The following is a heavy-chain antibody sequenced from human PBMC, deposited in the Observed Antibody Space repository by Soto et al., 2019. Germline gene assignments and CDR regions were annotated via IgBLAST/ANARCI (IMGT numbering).Heavy chain of an antibody. Sequence: QVQLVQSGAEVKTPGSSVKVSCKASGGIFSTYAISWLRQAPGHGLEWMGGIIPLFGTPNYAQTFQGRVTITAAESTRTAYMELSRLRSEDTAVYYCARDRDDYGSGNYYNRIDFWGQGTLVTVSS. V-gene: IGHV1-69*01. CDR1: GGIFSTYA. CDR3: ARDRDDYGSGNYYNRIDF. CDR2: IIPLFGTP. J-gene: IGHJ4*02. D-gene: IGHD3-10*01.